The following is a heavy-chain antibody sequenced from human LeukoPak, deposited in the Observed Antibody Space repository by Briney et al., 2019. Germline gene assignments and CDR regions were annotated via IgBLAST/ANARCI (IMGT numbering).Heavy chain of an antibody. D-gene: IGHD6-19*01. V-gene: IGHV4-4*07. J-gene: IGHJ6*03. Sequence: SETLSLTCTVSGGSISSYYWSWIRQPAGKGLEWIGRIYTSGSTNYNPSLKSRVTMSVDTSKNQFSLKLSSVTAADTAVYYCARVRLGIAVAGKYYYYMDVWGKGTTVTVSS. CDR1: GGSISSYY. CDR3: ARVRLGIAVAGKYYYYMDV. CDR2: IYTSGST.